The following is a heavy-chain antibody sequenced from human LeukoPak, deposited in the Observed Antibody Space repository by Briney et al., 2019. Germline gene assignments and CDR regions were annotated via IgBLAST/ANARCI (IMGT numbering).Heavy chain of an antibody. V-gene: IGHV1-46*01. CDR3: AKDGRLYVHYDILTGDRSPTVGYYYYYMDV. CDR1: GYTFTSYY. Sequence: ASVKVSCKASGYTFTSYYMHWVRQAPGQGLEWMGIINPSGGSTSYAQKFQGRVTMTWDTSTSTVYMELSSLRAEDTAVYYCAKDGRLYVHYDILTGDRSPTVGYYYYYMDVWGKGTTVTISS. CDR2: INPSGGST. J-gene: IGHJ6*03. D-gene: IGHD3-9*01.